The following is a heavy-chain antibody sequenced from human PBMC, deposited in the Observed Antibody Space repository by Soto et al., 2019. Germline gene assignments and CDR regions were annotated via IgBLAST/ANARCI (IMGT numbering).Heavy chain of an antibody. D-gene: IGHD6-19*01. V-gene: IGHV3-30*18. Sequence: QVQLVESGGGVVQPGRSLRLSCAASGFTFSSYGMHWVRQAPGKGLEWVAVILYDGSNKYYADSVKGRFTISRDNSKNTLYLQMNSLRAEDTAVYYCAKDSGIAVAVNYYYGMDVWGQGTTVTVSS. CDR2: ILYDGSNK. CDR3: AKDSGIAVAVNYYYGMDV. CDR1: GFTFSSYG. J-gene: IGHJ6*02.